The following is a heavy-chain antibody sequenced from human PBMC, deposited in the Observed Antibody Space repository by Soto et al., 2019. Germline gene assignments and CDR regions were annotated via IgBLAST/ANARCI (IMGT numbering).Heavy chain of an antibody. D-gene: IGHD2-15*01. Sequence: QVQLVQSGAEVKKPGSSVKVSCKASGGTFSSDSFSWVRQAPGQGLEWMGGIIPMFDTPIYAQKFQDRVTITEDESPSTAYMQLSSLRSGDTAVYYCARSGGLDRDFNYWGQGSLVTVSS. J-gene: IGHJ4*02. CDR1: GGTFSSDS. CDR2: IIPMFDTP. V-gene: IGHV1-69*12. CDR3: ARSGGLDRDFNY.